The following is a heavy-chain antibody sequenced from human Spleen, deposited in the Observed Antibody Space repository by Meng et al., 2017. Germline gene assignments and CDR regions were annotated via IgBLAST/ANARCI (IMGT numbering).Heavy chain of an antibody. Sequence: SETLSLTCAVYGGSFSGYYWSWVRQAPGKGLEWIGYIYYSGSTNYNPSLKSRVTISVDTSKNQFSLKLSSVTAADTAVYYCATGSYGAIDYWGQGTLVTVSS. J-gene: IGHJ4*02. D-gene: IGHD1-26*01. CDR3: ATGSYGAIDY. CDR2: IYYSGST. CDR1: GGSFSGYY. V-gene: IGHV4-59*01.